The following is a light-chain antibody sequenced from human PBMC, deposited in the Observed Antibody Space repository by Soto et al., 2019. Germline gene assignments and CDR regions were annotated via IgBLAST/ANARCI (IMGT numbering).Light chain of an antibody. Sequence: EIVLTQSPGTLYLSPGDTATLSCRASQSLSSNYLAWYQQRPGQAPKLLIYDISSRATGIPDRFSGSGSGTDFTLTITRLDPEDFAVYYCQQYGGSMTFGQGTRLEIE. CDR2: DIS. J-gene: IGKJ5*01. V-gene: IGKV3-20*01. CDR3: QQYGGSMT. CDR1: QSLSSNY.